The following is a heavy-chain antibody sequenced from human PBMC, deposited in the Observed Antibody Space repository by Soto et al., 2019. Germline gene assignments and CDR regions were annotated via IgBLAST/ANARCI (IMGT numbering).Heavy chain of an antibody. Sequence: PGGSLRLSCAASGFTFSSYAMHWVRQAPGKGLEWVAVISYDGSNKYYADSVKGRFTISRDNSKNTLYLQMNSLRAEDTAVYYCARSIAVASSSGCWGQGTLVTVSS. CDR2: ISYDGSNK. CDR3: ARSIAVASSSGC. V-gene: IGHV3-30-3*01. J-gene: IGHJ4*02. D-gene: IGHD6-19*01. CDR1: GFTFSSYA.